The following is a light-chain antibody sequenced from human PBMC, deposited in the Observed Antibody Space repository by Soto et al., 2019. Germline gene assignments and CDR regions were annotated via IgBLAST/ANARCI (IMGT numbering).Light chain of an antibody. CDR2: DAS. V-gene: IGKV3-20*01. CDR3: QQYGSSPRT. Sequence: EIVLTQSPGTLSLSPGERATLSCRASQSVTSDYYALYKQTPGQAPKLLIYDASSRDTGIPDRFSGSGCGTGFTLTISRLEPEDFAVYHCQQYGSSPRTFGGGTKVAIK. J-gene: IGKJ4*01. CDR1: QSVTSDY.